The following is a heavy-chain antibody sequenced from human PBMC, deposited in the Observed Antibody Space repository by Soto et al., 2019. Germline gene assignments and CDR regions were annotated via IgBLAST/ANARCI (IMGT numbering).Heavy chain of an antibody. J-gene: IGHJ4*02. CDR1: GGSISSSNW. CDR3: ASLRSITIFGVVIPGSDY. CDR2: IYHSGST. Sequence: SETLSLTCAVSGGSISSSNWWSWVRQPPGKGLEWIGEIYHSGSTNYNPSLKSRVTISVDKSKNQFSLKLSSVTAADTAVYYCASLRSITIFGVVIPGSDYWGQGTLVPVSS. V-gene: IGHV4-4*02. D-gene: IGHD3-3*01.